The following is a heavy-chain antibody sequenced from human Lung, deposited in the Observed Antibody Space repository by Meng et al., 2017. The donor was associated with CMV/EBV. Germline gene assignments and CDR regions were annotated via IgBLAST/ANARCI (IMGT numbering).Heavy chain of an antibody. CDR3: AKDFKGHFTMDV. CDR1: GFSFAAYN. CDR2: IKNDGGNDEK. V-gene: IGHV3-30*02. J-gene: IGHJ6*02. Sequence: GGSLRLSXAASGFSFAAYNIHWVRQAPGKGLEWVTIIKNDGGNDEKYYADSVMGRFTISGDISKNTVYLQMNSLKPEDTAVYYCAKDFKGHFTMDVWGQGTTVTVSS.